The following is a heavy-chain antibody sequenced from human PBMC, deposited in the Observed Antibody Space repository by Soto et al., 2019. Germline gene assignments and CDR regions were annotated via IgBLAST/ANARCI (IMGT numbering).Heavy chain of an antibody. CDR1: GGSISSGGYY. Sequence: QVQLQESGPGLVKPSQTLSLTCTVSGGSISSGGYYWSWIRQHPGKGLEWIGYIYYSGSTYYNPSLKGRVTISVDTSKIQFSLKLSSVTAADTAVYYCARDRYTAMIPVYYYYYGMDVWGQGTTVTVSS. CDR2: IYYSGST. J-gene: IGHJ6*02. D-gene: IGHD5-18*01. V-gene: IGHV4-31*03. CDR3: ARDRYTAMIPVYYYYYGMDV.